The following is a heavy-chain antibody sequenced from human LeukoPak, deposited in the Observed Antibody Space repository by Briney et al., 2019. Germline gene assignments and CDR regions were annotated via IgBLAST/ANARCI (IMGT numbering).Heavy chain of an antibody. CDR3: AREDYYDSSGSHC. CDR2: INPNSGGT. D-gene: IGHD3-22*01. Sequence: GASVKVSCKASGYTFTGYYMHWVRQAPGQGLEWMGWINPNSGGTNYAQKFQGRVTMTRDASISTAYMELSRLRSDDTAVYYCAREDYYDSSGSHCWGQGTLVTVSS. CDR1: GYTFTGYY. V-gene: IGHV1-2*02. J-gene: IGHJ4*02.